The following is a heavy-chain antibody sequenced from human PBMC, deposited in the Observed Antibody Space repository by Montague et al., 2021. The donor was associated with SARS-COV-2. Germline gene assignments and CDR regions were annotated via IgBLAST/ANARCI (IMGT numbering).Heavy chain of an antibody. J-gene: IGHJ4*02. CDR3: ARDGVQFGDWPYYFAF. Sequence: SLRLSCAASGFTFSSYAMSWVRQAPGKGLEWVSIIYSGDSTTYYADSVRGRFTISRDNAHNSLSLQLNSLRPEDTALYYCARDGVQFGDWPYYFAFWGQGTLVSVS. CDR1: GFTFSSYA. CDR2: IYSGDSTT. V-gene: IGHV3-23*03. D-gene: IGHD2-21*02.